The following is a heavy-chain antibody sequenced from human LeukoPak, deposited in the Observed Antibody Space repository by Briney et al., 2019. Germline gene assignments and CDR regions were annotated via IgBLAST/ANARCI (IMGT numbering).Heavy chain of an antibody. J-gene: IGHJ3*02. CDR1: GYTFTGYY. D-gene: IGHD2-15*01. CDR3: ARVNQVADAFDI. CDR2: INPNSGGT. V-gene: IGHV1-2*02. Sequence: ASVKVSCKASGYTFTGYYMHWVRQAPGQGLEWMGWINPNSGGTNYAQKFQGRVTMTRDTSISTAYMELSRPRSDDTAVYYCARVNQVADAFDIWGQGTMVTVSS.